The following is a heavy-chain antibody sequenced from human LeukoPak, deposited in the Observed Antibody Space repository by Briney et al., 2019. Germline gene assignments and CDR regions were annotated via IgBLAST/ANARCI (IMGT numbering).Heavy chain of an antibody. D-gene: IGHD2-2*02. CDR3: AREEGGDCSRTSCYTSS. J-gene: IGHJ4*02. V-gene: IGHV3-11*01. Sequence: GGSLRLFCAASGFTFSDYYMSWIRQAPGKGLEWVSYISGSGSTTYYADSVKGRFTISRDNAKNSLYLQMNSLRVEDTAVYYCAREEGGDCSRTSCYTSSWGQGTQVTVST. CDR1: GFTFSDYY. CDR2: ISGSGSTT.